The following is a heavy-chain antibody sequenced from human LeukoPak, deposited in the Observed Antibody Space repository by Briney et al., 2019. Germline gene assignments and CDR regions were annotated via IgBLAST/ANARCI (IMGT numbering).Heavy chain of an antibody. D-gene: IGHD6-13*01. J-gene: IGHJ4*02. CDR3: AAVSCSSSWLWFDY. CDR2: IVVGSGNT. V-gene: IGHV1-58*02. CDR1: GFTFTSSA. Sequence: ASVKVSCKASGFTFTSSAMQWVRQARGQRLEWIGWIVVGSGNTNYAQKFQERVTITRDMSTSTAYMELSSLRSEDTAVYYCAAVSCSSSWLWFDYWGQGTLVTVSS.